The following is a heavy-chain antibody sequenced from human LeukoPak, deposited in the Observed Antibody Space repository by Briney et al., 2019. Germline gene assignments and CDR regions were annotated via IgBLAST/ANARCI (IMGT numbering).Heavy chain of an antibody. CDR2: IYYNGST. J-gene: IGHJ5*02. CDR1: RGSGSSSDYY. CDR3: ARLQLERRGPWFDP. V-gene: IGHV4-39*01. Sequence: PSHTLSLTCNISRGSGSSSDYYWGWIRQPPGKGLEWIGSIYYNGSTYYNPSLKNRVTISADTSKNQFSLKLSSVTAADTAVYYCARLQLERRGPWFDPWGQGTLVTVSS. D-gene: IGHD1-1*01.